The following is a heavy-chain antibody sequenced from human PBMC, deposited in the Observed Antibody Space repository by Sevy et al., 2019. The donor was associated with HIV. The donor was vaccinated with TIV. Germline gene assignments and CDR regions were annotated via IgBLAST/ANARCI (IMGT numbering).Heavy chain of an antibody. V-gene: IGHV3-20*04. CDR3: GKNKGITFGGIGGENFDW. CDR1: GFTFNEYG. J-gene: IGHJ4*02. CDR2: INWNGADT. D-gene: IGHD3-16*01. Sequence: GGSLRLSCAVSGFTFNEYGMSWVRQVPGKGLEWVSGINWNGADTDYADSVKGRITVSRDNAKNSLYLQMNSLRAEDTALFFRGKNKGITFGGIGGENFDWWGRGTLVTVSS.